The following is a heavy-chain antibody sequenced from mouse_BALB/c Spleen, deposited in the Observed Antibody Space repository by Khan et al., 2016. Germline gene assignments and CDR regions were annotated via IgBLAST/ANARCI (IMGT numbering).Heavy chain of an antibody. V-gene: IGHV4-1*02. J-gene: IGHJ3*01. Sequence: EVKLLESGGGLVQPGGSLKLSCEASAFDFSRYWMSWVRQAPGKGLDWIGEINPDSSTINYTPSLKDKFIISSDNANHTLYLQMRKVRSEDTVLYYCARAGYYVYLVNWGQGTLVTVSA. CDR2: INPDSSTI. D-gene: IGHD1-1*01. CDR3: ARAGYYVYLVN. CDR1: AFDFSRYW.